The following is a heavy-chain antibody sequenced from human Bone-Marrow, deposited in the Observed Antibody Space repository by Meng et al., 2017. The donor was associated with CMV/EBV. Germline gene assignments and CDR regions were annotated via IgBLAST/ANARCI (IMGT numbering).Heavy chain of an antibody. CDR2: ISYDGSNQ. V-gene: IGHV3-30-3*01. Sequence: GGSLRLSCAASGFSFNYYAMHWVRQAPGKGLEWVAVISYDGSNQYYADSVEGRFTISRDNSKNTLCVQMNSLRTEDTAVYYCAKGARSYSSSCESWGQGTLVTVSS. CDR3: AKGARSYSSSCES. CDR1: GFSFNYYA. D-gene: IGHD2-2*01. J-gene: IGHJ4*02.